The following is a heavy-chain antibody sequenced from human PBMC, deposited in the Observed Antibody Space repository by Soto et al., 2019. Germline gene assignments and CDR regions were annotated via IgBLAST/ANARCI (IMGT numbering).Heavy chain of an antibody. V-gene: IGHV3-23*01. CDR3: AKEGYVSGFF. D-gene: IGHD3-10*01. Sequence: EVQLLESGGGLVQPGGSLRLSCAVSGFTITTHAIIWVRQGPGKGLEWVSGISGGAESTYYADSVKGRFTMSRDNPKNALYLQMNSLRVEDTAVYYCAKEGYVSGFFWGQGTLVTVSS. J-gene: IGHJ4*02. CDR1: GFTITTHA. CDR2: ISGGAEST.